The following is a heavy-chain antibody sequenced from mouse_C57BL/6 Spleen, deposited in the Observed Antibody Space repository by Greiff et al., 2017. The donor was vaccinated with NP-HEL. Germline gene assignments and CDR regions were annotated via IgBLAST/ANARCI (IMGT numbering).Heavy chain of an antibody. Sequence: VQRVESGAELARPGASVKLSCKASGYTFTSYGISWVKQRTGQGLEWIGEIYPRSGNTYYNEKFKGKATLTADKSSSTAYMELRSLTSEDSAVYFCADSYDYAMDYWGQGTSVTVSS. CDR2: IYPRSGNT. J-gene: IGHJ4*01. V-gene: IGHV1-81*01. D-gene: IGHD1-1*01. CDR1: GYTFTSYG. CDR3: ADSYDYAMDY.